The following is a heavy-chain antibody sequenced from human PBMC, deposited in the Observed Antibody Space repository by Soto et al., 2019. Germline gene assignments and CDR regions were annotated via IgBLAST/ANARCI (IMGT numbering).Heavy chain of an antibody. D-gene: IGHD1-1*01. J-gene: IGHJ5*02. V-gene: IGHV1-3*04. Sequence: QVQLVQSGAEVKEPGASVKVSCKTSGYTFTNHFMHWVRQAPGQRPEWMGCISTANGGTTYSQKFQGRLTFGRDTFATSAYMELTSLRSEDTAMYWCVRDSQNNWWGSWTWGQGTLVTVSS. CDR2: ISTANGGT. CDR3: VRDSQNNWWGSWT. CDR1: GYTFTNHF.